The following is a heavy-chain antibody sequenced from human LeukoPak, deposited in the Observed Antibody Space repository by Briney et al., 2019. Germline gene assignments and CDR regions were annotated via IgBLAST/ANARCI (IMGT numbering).Heavy chain of an antibody. J-gene: IGHJ3*02. D-gene: IGHD3-9*01. Sequence: GGSLRLSCAASGFSFDDYAMHWARQTPGKGLEWVSGISWNSGSIAYADSVKGRFTISRDNAKNSLYLQMNSLTAEDTALYYCGRDGSNILTAYAFDIWGQGTMVTVSS. CDR2: ISWNSGSI. CDR3: GRDGSNILTAYAFDI. CDR1: GFSFDDYA. V-gene: IGHV3-9*01.